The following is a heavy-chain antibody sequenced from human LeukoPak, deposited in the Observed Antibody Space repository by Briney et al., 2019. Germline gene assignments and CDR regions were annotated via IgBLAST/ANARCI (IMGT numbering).Heavy chain of an antibody. CDR2: IYYSGST. Sequence: KTSETLSLTCTVSGGSITIDYWSWIRQPPGKGLESIGYIYYSGSTNYNPSLKSRVTISVDTSKNQFSLKLSSVTAADTAVYYCARVASVGATRALDYWGQGTLVTVSS. J-gene: IGHJ4*02. CDR3: ARVASVGATRALDY. CDR1: GGSITIDY. V-gene: IGHV4-59*01. D-gene: IGHD1-26*01.